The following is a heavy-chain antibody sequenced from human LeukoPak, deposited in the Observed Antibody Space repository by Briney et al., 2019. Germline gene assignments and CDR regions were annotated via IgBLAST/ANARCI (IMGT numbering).Heavy chain of an antibody. CDR3: AGSWFYRDYFEY. D-gene: IGHD3-10*01. V-gene: IGHV3-30*03. J-gene: IGHJ4*02. CDR1: GFPFSSYD. CDR2: LSYDGSNE. Sequence: SLRLSCAASGFPFSSYDMHWVRQAPGKGLEWVAVLSYDGSNEYYADSVKGRFTISRDNSKNTLYLQMNSLRVEDTAVYYCAGSWFYRDYFEYWGQGTLVTVSS.